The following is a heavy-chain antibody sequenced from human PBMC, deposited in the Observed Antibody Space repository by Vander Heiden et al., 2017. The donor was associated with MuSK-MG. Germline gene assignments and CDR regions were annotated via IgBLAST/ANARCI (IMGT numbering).Heavy chain of an antibody. V-gene: IGHV1-2*06. CDR1: GYTFTTYY. Sequence: QVQLVQSGTEVRKPGASVKVSCKASGYTFTTYYIPWVRQAPGQGLEWMGRINTNKGGTVSAQKFQGRVTMTRDTSITTAYMKLTRLTSDDTAVYYCARVEGSASARDDWGQGTLVTVSS. J-gene: IGHJ4*02. D-gene: IGHD3-3*01. CDR3: ARVEGSASARDD. CDR2: INTNKGGT.